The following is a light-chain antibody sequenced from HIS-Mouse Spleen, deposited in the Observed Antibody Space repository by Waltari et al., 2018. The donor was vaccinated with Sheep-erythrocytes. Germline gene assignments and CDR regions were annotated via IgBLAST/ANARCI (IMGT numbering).Light chain of an antibody. CDR3: QQDYSTLLT. V-gene: IGKV4-1*01. CDR1: QSVLYSSNNKNY. Sequence: DIVMTQSPDSLAVSLGERATINCKSSQSVLYSSNNKNYLAWYQQKPGQPPKLLIYWASTRESGVPDRFSGSGAGTDFTLPISSLQAEDVAVYYCQQDYSTLLTFGGGTKVEIK. J-gene: IGKJ4*01. CDR2: WAS.